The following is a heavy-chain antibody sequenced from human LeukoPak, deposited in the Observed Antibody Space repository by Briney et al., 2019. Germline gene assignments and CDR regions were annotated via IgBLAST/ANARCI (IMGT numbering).Heavy chain of an antibody. V-gene: IGHV4-59*01. CDR3: AKAATTVTTFWFDP. CDR2: IYYSGST. D-gene: IGHD4-17*01. CDR1: GGSISSCY. J-gene: IGHJ5*02. Sequence: PSETLSLTCTVSGGSISSCYWSWIRQPPGKGLEWIGYIYYSGSTKYNPSLKSRVTISVDTSKNQFSLKLTSVTAADSAVYYCAKAATTVTTFWFDPWGQGTLGTVSS.